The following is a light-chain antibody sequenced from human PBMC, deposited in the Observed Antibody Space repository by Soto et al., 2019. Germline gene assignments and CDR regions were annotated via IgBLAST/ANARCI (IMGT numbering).Light chain of an antibody. Sequence: DIQMTQSPSSLSTSIGDRVTITCRASQRINIYLNWYRQKPGKAPELLIYSASNLQSGVPSRFSGSGSGTEFTITISGLQSEDFATYYCQQSFSTPTFGQGTRLDIK. V-gene: IGKV1-39*01. CDR1: QRINIY. CDR3: QQSFSTPT. CDR2: SAS. J-gene: IGKJ5*01.